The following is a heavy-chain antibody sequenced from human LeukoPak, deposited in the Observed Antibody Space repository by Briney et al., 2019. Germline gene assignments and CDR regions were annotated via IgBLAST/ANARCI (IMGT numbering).Heavy chain of an antibody. CDR2: INPSGGST. V-gene: IGHV1-46*01. Sequence: ASVNVSCKASGYTFTSYYMHWVRQAPGQGLEWMGIINPSGGSTSYAQKFQGRVTMTRDTSTSTVYMELSSLRSEDTAVYYCARDISLGGSSFDFWGQGTLVTVSS. CDR3: ARDISLGGSSFDF. D-gene: IGHD4-23*01. J-gene: IGHJ4*02. CDR1: GYTFTSYY.